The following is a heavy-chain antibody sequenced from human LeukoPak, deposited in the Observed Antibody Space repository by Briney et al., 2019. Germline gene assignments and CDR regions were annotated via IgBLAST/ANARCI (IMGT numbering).Heavy chain of an antibody. J-gene: IGHJ4*02. V-gene: IGHV1-2*06. CDR1: GYTFTGYY. CDR2: INPNSGGT. Sequence: ASVKVSCKASGYTFTGYYLHWVRQAPGQGLEWMGRINPNSGGTNYAQKFQGRVSMTRDTSTSTAYMELSRLRSDDTAVYFCAREVSGDPGGYWGQGTLVTVSS. CDR3: AREVSGDPGGY. D-gene: IGHD7-27*01.